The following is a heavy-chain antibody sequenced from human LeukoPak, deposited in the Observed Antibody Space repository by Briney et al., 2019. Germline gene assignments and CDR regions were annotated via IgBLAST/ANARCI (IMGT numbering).Heavy chain of an antibody. CDR3: ASYQSSGRRGNWFDP. Sequence: SETLSLTCTVSGGSISSYYWSWIRQPPGKGLEWIGYIYTSGSTNYNPSLKSRVTISVDTSKNQFSLKLSSVTAADTAVYYRASYQSSGRRGNWFDPWGQGTLVTVSS. CDR2: IYTSGST. CDR1: GGSISSYY. D-gene: IGHD3-22*01. V-gene: IGHV4-4*09. J-gene: IGHJ5*02.